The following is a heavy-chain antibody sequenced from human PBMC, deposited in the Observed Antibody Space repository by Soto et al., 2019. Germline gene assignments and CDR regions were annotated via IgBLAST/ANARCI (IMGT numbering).Heavy chain of an antibody. CDR3: ARDPSDYDFWSGYYEWFDP. D-gene: IGHD3-3*01. CDR1: GYTFTSYA. CDR2: INAGNGNT. V-gene: IGHV1-3*01. Sequence: ASVKVSCKASGYTFTSYAMHWVRQAPGQRLEWMGWINAGNGNTKYSQKFQGRVTITRDTSTSTVYMELSSLRSEDTAVYYCARDPSDYDFWSGYYEWFDPWGQGTLVTVSS. J-gene: IGHJ5*02.